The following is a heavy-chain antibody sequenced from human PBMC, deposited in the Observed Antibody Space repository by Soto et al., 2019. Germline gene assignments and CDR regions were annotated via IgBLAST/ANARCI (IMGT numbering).Heavy chain of an antibody. CDR2: ISYDGSNK. Sequence: PGGSLRLSCAASGFTFSSYGMHWVRQAPGKGLEWVAVISYDGSNKYYADSVKGRFTISRDNSKNTLYLQMNSLRAEDTAVYYCAKDHYYGMDVWGQGTTVTVSS. CDR3: AKDHYYGMDV. V-gene: IGHV3-30*18. J-gene: IGHJ6*02. CDR1: GFTFSSYG.